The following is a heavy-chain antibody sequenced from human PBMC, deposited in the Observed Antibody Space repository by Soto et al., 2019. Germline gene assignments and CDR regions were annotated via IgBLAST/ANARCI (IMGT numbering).Heavy chain of an antibody. J-gene: IGHJ4*02. V-gene: IGHV1-46*01. Sequence: QVQLVQSGAEVKKPGASVKISCKASGYTFTSYYMHWVRQAPGQGLEWMGIINPSGGSTNYAQKIKGRVAMNRETYTSKVYMELNSLRSEDTAVYYCARPHYPGCINAVCYPLDYWGQGTLVTVSS. D-gene: IGHD2-8*01. CDR3: ARPHYPGCINAVCYPLDY. CDR2: INPSGGST. CDR1: GYTFTSYY.